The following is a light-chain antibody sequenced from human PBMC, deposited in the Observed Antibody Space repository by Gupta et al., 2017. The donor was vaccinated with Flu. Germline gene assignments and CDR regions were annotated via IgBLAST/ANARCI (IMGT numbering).Light chain of an antibody. Sequence: VLTQSPAILSLSPGERATLSCRASHSIDDNLGWYQQKSGQPPRLLIYDGSNRATGVPPRISGSGSGTDFTLTISNLEPEDFAVYYCQQRRNWPYSFGQGTKLEIK. CDR1: HSIDDN. CDR2: DGS. J-gene: IGKJ2*03. CDR3: QQRRNWPYS. V-gene: IGKV3-11*01.